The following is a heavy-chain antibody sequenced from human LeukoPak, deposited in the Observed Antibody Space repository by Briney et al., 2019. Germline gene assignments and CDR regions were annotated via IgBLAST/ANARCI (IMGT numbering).Heavy chain of an antibody. D-gene: IGHD3-3*01. CDR2: ISYDGSNK. Sequence: GGSLRLSCAASGFTFSSYGMHWVRQAPGKGLEWVAVISYDGSNKYYADSVKGRFTISRDNSKNTLYLQMNSLRAEDTAVYYCAKSGDFWSGYYGVDYWGQGTLVTVSS. V-gene: IGHV3-30*18. J-gene: IGHJ4*02. CDR1: GFTFSSYG. CDR3: AKSGDFWSGYYGVDY.